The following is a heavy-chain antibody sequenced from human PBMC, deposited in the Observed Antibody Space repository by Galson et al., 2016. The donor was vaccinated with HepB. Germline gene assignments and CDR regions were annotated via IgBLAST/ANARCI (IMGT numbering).Heavy chain of an antibody. CDR2: IGSGSTTI. V-gene: IGHV3-48*02. D-gene: IGHD6-13*01. CDR1: GFTFSTYS. Sequence: SLRLSCAASGFTFSTYSMNWVRQAPGKGLEWVSYIGSGSTTIYYAGSVKGRFTISRDNAKNSLYLQMNSLRDADTAVYYCASDGGQQVVRWERLRKVYYYHPIDGWGQGTTVTVSS. CDR3: ASDGGQQVVRWERLRKVYYYHPIDG. J-gene: IGHJ6*02.